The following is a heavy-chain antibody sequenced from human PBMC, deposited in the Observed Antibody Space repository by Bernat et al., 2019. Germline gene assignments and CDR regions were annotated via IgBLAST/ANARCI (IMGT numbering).Heavy chain of an antibody. V-gene: IGHV3-9*01. CDR2: ISWNRGSI. D-gene: IGHD2-8*01. CDR3: ARDTLMVYAIGSAVDC. J-gene: IGHJ4*02. CDR1: GFTFDDYA. Sequence: EVQLVESGGGLAQPGRSLRLSCAASGFTFDDYAMHWVRQAPGKGLEWVSGISWNRGSIDYADSVKGRFTISRDNAKNSLYLQMNSLRTEDTALYYCARDTLMVYAIGSAVDCWGQGTLVTVSS.